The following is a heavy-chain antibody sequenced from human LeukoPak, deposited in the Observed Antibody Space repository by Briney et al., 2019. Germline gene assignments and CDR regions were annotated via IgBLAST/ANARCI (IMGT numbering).Heavy chain of an antibody. Sequence: SETLSPTCTVSNYSIISAYSWGWIRQPPGKGLEWIGTIYHSGTTYYNPSLKSRVTISIDTSKNQFSLRLSSVTAADTAVYYCARVDSRRASAGAGSLDFWGQGTLVTVSS. CDR2: IYHSGTT. V-gene: IGHV4-38-2*02. J-gene: IGHJ4*02. D-gene: IGHD3/OR15-3a*01. CDR3: ARVDSRRASAGAGSLDF. CDR1: NYSIISAYS.